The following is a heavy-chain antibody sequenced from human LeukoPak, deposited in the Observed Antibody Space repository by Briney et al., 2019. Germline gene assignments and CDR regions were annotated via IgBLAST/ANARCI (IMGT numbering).Heavy chain of an antibody. CDR2: IDPSDSYT. CDR1: GYSFTSYW. J-gene: IGHJ4*02. Sequence: GESLKISCKGSGYSFTSYWISWVRQMPGKGLEWMGRIDPSDSYTNYSPSFQGHVTISTDKSISTAFLQWSSLKASDTALYYCARWVRDFDYWGQGTLVTVSS. D-gene: IGHD2-21*01. V-gene: IGHV5-10-1*01. CDR3: ARWVRDFDY.